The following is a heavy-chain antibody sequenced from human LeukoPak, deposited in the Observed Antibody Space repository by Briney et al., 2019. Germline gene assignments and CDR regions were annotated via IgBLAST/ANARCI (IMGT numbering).Heavy chain of an antibody. J-gene: IGHJ5*02. CDR3: ARGTHLPAASWFDP. D-gene: IGHD2-2*01. Sequence: PGGSLRLSCTASGFTFSNHAMNWVRQAPGKGLEWVSSISASGGATYVADSVKGRFTISRDNSKNTVYLQMNSLRAEDTAVFYCARGTHLPAASWFDPWGQGTLVTVSS. CDR1: GFTFSNHA. V-gene: IGHV3-23*01. CDR2: ISASGGAT.